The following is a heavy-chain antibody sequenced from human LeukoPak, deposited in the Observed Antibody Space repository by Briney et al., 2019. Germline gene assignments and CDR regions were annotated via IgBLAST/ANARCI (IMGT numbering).Heavy chain of an antibody. CDR2: INPNSGAT. CDR3: ARVKKLMPEFEF. D-gene: IGHD2-2*01. Sequence: GASVKVSCKASVYTLIDYYIHWVRQAPGQGLEWMGWINPNSGATKYAQKFQGRVSMTRDTSINTAYMDLTNLRSDDTAIFYCARVKKLMPEFEFWGQGTLVTVSS. V-gene: IGHV1-2*02. CDR1: VYTLIDYY. J-gene: IGHJ4*02.